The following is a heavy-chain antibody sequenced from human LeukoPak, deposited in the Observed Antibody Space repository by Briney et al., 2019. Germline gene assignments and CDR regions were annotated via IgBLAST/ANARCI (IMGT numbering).Heavy chain of an antibody. Sequence: PGGSLRLSCAASGFTFSSYSMNWVRQAPGKGLEWVSSISSSSYIYYADSVKGRFTISRDNAKNSLYLQMNSLRAEDTAVYYCAREPSYYYDSSGYDYWGQGTLVTVSS. CDR1: GFTFSSYS. J-gene: IGHJ4*02. D-gene: IGHD3-22*01. V-gene: IGHV3-21*01. CDR3: AREPSYYYDSSGYDY. CDR2: ISSSSYI.